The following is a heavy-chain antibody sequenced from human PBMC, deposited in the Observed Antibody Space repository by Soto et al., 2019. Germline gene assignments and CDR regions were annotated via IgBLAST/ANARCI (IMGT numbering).Heavy chain of an antibody. CDR2: IYYSGST. CDR3: ARDLLDSQLPWFGELSPRYYYYYGMDV. CDR1: GGSISSGGYY. V-gene: IGHV4-31*03. Sequence: PSETLSLTCTVSGGSISSGGYYWSWIRQHPGKGLEWIGYIYYSGSTYYNPSLKSRVTISVDTSKNQFSLKLSSVTAADTAVYYCARDLLDSQLPWFGELSPRYYYYYGMDVWGQGTTVTVSS. D-gene: IGHD3-10*01. J-gene: IGHJ6*02.